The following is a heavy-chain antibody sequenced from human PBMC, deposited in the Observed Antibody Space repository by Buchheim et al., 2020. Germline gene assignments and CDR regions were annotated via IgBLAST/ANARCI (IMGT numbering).Heavy chain of an antibody. Sequence: EVQLLESGGGLVQPGGSLRLSCAASGFTFSSYAMSWVRQAPGKGLEWVSGISGSGGETYYADSVKGRFTFSRDNAKNTLYLQVNSLSAEDTALYYCARIEYTSSSLYWGQGTL. CDR2: ISGSGGET. V-gene: IGHV3-23*01. J-gene: IGHJ4*02. CDR3: ARIEYTSSSLY. CDR1: GFTFSSYA. D-gene: IGHD6-6*01.